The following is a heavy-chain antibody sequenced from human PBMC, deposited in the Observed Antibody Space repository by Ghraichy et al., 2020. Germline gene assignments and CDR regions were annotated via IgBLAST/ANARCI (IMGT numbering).Heavy chain of an antibody. V-gene: IGHV4-34*01. Sequence: ESLNISCAVYGGSFSGYYWSWIRQPPGKGLEWIGEINHSGSTNYNPSLKSRVTISVDTSKNQFSLKLSSVTAADTAVYYCARGSYYYGSGTWFDPWGQGTLVTVSS. CDR3: ARGSYYYGSGTWFDP. CDR2: INHSGST. CDR1: GGSFSGYY. J-gene: IGHJ5*02. D-gene: IGHD3-10*01.